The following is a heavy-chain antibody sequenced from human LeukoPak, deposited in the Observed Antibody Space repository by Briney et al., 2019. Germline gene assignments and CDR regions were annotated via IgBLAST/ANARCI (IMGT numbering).Heavy chain of an antibody. J-gene: IGHJ1*01. CDR1: GYSFTGYY. CDR2: INPNSGGT. CDR3: ARDPLSGYSSGWQYFQH. Sequence: ASVKVSCKASGYSFTGYYMHWVRQAPRQGLEWMGWINPNSGGTNYAQKFQGRVTMTRDTSISTAYMELSRLRSDDTAVYYCARDPLSGYSSGWQYFQHWGQGTLVTVSS. V-gene: IGHV1-2*02. D-gene: IGHD6-19*01.